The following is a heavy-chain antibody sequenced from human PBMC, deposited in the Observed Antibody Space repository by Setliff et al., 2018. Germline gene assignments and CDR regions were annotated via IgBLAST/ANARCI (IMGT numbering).Heavy chain of an antibody. CDR3: VSWLYYYYYGVDV. CDR1: GFTFSTYW. V-gene: IGHV3-74*01. Sequence: GGSLRLSCAASGFTFSTYWMHWVRQAPGKGLVWVSRINSDGSTTSYADSVKGRFTVSRDNTKNTLYLQMNSLRAEDTAVYYCVSWLYYYYYGVDVWGQGTTVTVSS. CDR2: INSDGSTT. J-gene: IGHJ6*02. D-gene: IGHD6-13*01.